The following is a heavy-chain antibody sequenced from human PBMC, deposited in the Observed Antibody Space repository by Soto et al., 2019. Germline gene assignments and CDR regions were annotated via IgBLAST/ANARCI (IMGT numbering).Heavy chain of an antibody. J-gene: IGHJ5*02. D-gene: IGHD4-17*01. CDR3: AIGPNTDWFDP. CDR2: INPSGGST. V-gene: IGHV1-46*01. Sequence: ASVKVSCKASGYTFTSYYMHWVRQAPGQGLEWMGIINPSGGSTSYAQKFQGRVTMARDTSTSTVYMELSSLRSEDTAVYYCAIGPNTDWFDPWGQGTLVTVSS. CDR1: GYTFTSYY.